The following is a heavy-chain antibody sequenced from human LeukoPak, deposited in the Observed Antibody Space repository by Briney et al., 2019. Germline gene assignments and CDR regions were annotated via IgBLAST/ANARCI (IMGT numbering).Heavy chain of an antibody. V-gene: IGHV3-21*06. CDR3: AREDSAFDY. D-gene: IGHD2-15*01. Sequence: HPGGSLRLSCAASGFTFSSYSMNWVRQAPGKGLEWVSSISSSSSYIYYADSVKGRFTISRDTFKNTLYLQMDSLRADDTAVYYCAREDSAFDYWGQGTLVTVSS. J-gene: IGHJ4*02. CDR1: GFTFSSYS. CDR2: ISSSSSYI.